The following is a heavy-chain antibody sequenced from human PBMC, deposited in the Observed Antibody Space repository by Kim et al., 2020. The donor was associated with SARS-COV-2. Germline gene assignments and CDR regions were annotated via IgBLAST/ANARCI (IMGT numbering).Heavy chain of an antibody. Sequence: GGSLRLSCAASGFTFSSYSMNWVRQAPGKGLEWVSSISSSSSNIYAAASVKDRFTISRDNAKNSLYLQMNSLRAEDTAVYYCARNKPSSSWYLYYYYYGMDVWGQGTTVTVSS. CDR3: ARNKPSSSWYLYYYYYGMDV. CDR2: ISSSSSNI. V-gene: IGHV3-21*01. CDR1: GFTFSSYS. D-gene: IGHD6-13*01. J-gene: IGHJ6*02.